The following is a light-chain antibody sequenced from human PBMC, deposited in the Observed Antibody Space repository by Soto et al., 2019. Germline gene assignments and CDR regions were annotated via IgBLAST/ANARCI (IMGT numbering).Light chain of an antibody. CDR3: QQYNSLST. J-gene: IGKJ1*01. CDR2: KAS. V-gene: IGKV1-5*03. CDR1: QSISSW. Sequence: DIQMTQSPSTLSASVADRVTITCRASQSISSWLAWYQQKPGKAPKLLIYKASSLESGVPSRFSGSGSGTEFTLTSSSLQPDDFATYYCQQYNSLSTFGQGTKVEIK.